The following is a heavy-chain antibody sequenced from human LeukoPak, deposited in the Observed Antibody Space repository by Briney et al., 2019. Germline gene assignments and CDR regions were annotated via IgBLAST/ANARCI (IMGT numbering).Heavy chain of an antibody. J-gene: IGHJ3*02. D-gene: IGHD1-14*01. CDR2: IKPDGSEK. CDR1: GFTFSSYG. V-gene: IGHV3-7*03. CDR3: AKHNTEAFDI. Sequence: GGSLRLPCAASGFTFSSYGMNWVRQAPGKGLEWVANIKPDGSEKYYVDSVKGRFTISRDNAKNSLYLQMNSLRAEDTAVYYCAKHNTEAFDIWGQGTMVTVSS.